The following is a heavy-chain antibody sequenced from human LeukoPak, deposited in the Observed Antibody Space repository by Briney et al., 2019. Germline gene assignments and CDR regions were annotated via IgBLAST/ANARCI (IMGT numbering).Heavy chain of an antibody. D-gene: IGHD3-22*01. V-gene: IGHV1-8*01. CDR2: MNPNSGNT. CDR3: ARDRHDSSGAFDY. Sequence: ASVKVSCKASGYTFTSYDISWVRQATGQRLEWMGWMNPNSGNTGYAQKFQGRVTMTRNTSISTAYMELSSLRSEDTAVYYCARDRHDSSGAFDYWGQGTLVTVSS. J-gene: IGHJ4*02. CDR1: GYTFTSYD.